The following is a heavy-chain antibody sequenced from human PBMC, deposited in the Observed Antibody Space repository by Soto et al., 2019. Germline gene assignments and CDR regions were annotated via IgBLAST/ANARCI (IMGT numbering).Heavy chain of an antibody. J-gene: IGHJ4*02. V-gene: IGHV3-30*18. CDR2: ISYDGTKK. CDR1: GFSFNSYD. Sequence: GGSLRLSCAASGFSFNSYDMYWVRQAPGKGLEWVAAISYDGTKKYYADSVKGRFTLSRDNSKNTLYLQMNSLRAGDTAVYYCAKGSYSGVYSDFDYWGQGSLVTVSS. CDR3: AKGSYSGVYSDFDY. D-gene: IGHD1-26*01.